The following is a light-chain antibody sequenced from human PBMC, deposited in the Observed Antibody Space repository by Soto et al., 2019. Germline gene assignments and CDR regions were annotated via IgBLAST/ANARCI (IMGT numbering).Light chain of an antibody. CDR2: AAS. CDR1: RSISTY. J-gene: IGKJ2*01. Sequence: DVQMTQSPSSLSASVGDRVTITCRASRSISTYLNWYQQKPGKAPKLLISAASNLQSGVPSRFSGSGSGTDFTPPISSLKLKDFASYYCQQGKNDPMYTFGKGPSWRS. V-gene: IGKV1-39*01. CDR3: QQGKNDPMYT.